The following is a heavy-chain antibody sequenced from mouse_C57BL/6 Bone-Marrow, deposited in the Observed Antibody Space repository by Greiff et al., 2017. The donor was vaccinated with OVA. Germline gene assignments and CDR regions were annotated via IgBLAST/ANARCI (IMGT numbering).Heavy chain of an antibody. CDR3: ARYGGNWYFDV. CDR1: GFTFTDYY. CDR2: IRNKANGYTT. V-gene: IGHV7-3*01. Sequence: VQLKESGGGLVQPGGSLSLSCAASGFTFTDYYMSWVRQPPGKALEWLGFIRNKANGYTTEYSASVKGRFTISRDNSQSILYLQMNALRAEDSATYYCARYGGNWYFDVWGTGTTVTVSS. J-gene: IGHJ1*03.